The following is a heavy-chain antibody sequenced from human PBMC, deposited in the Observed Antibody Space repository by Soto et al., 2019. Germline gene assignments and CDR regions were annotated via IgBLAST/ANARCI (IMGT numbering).Heavy chain of an antibody. J-gene: IGHJ4*02. CDR1: GGTFSSNA. CDR3: AREKSNYGGGVPSVSIDY. Sequence: QVQLVQSGAEMKKPGSSVKVSCKASGGTFSSNAISWVRQAPGQGLEWMGGIIPIFATASYAQTFQDRVTITADESTTTAYLELSSLTSEDTAMYYCAREKSNYGGGVPSVSIDYWGQGTLVTVSS. D-gene: IGHD3-10*01. CDR2: IIPIFATA. V-gene: IGHV1-69*01.